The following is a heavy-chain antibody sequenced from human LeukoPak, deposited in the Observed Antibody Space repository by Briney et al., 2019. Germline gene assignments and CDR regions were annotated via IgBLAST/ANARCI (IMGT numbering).Heavy chain of an antibody. CDR1: GGSLSGYF. CDR2: INYSVST. V-gene: IGHV4-34*01. J-gene: IGHJ4*02. Sequence: SETLSLTCAVYGGSLSGYFWSWIRQPPGKGLEWIGEINYSVSTIYNPSLTSRVTMSVDTSKNQISLQLTSVTAADTSVYYCARGSLYYSDSNTYHYYFDSWGQGTLVTVSS. D-gene: IGHD2/OR15-2a*01. CDR3: ARGSLYYSDSNTYHYYFDS.